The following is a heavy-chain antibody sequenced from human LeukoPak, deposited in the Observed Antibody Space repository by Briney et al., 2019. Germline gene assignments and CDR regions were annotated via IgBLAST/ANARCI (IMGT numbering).Heavy chain of an antibody. J-gene: IGHJ4*02. CDR2: ISAYKGNT. CDR3: ARGRYSSPAEFDY. D-gene: IGHD6-13*01. Sequence: AWVTVSCKASGYTFTSYGISWVRQPPGQGLEWVGWISAYKGNTNYAQKLQGRVTMTTDTTTSTAYMELRSLRSDDTAVYYCARGRYSSPAEFDYWGQGILVTVSS. V-gene: IGHV1-18*01. CDR1: GYTFTSYG.